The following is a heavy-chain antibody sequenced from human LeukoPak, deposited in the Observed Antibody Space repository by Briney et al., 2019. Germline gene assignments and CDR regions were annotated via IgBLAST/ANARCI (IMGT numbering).Heavy chain of an antibody. V-gene: IGHV7-4-1*02. Sequence: ASVKVSCKPSGYTFTDYAINWVRQAPGQGLEYMGWVNTNTGNPTYAQGFTGRFVFSSDSSVSTAYLQISSLKAEDTAVYYCARDRYYDFWSGYSDYYYGMDVWGQGTTVTVSS. CDR3: ARDRYYDFWSGYSDYYYGMDV. CDR2: VNTNTGNP. J-gene: IGHJ6*02. D-gene: IGHD3-3*01. CDR1: GYTFTDYA.